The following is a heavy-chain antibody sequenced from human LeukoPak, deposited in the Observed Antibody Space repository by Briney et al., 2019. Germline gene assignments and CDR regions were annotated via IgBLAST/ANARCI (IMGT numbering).Heavy chain of an antibody. CDR2: IYYSGST. Sequence: SETLSLTCTVSGGSTSSYYWSWIRQPPGKGLEWIGYIYYSGSTNYNPSLKSRVTISVDTSKNQFSLKLSSVTAADTAVYYCARRPQSGYATFDPWGQGTLVTVSS. J-gene: IGHJ5*02. CDR3: ARRPQSGYATFDP. V-gene: IGHV4-59*01. D-gene: IGHD5-12*01. CDR1: GGSTSSYY.